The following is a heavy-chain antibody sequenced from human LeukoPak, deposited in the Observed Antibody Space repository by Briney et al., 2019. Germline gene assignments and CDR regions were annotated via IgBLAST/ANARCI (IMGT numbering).Heavy chain of an antibody. J-gene: IGHJ4*02. D-gene: IGHD3-3*01. CDR3: AKGRERITIFGVVSPIDY. CDR1: GFTFSSYA. V-gene: IGHV3-23*01. Sequence: GGSLRLSCAASGFTFSSYAMSWVRQAPGKGLEWVSAISGSGGSTYYADSVKGRFTISRDNSKNTLYLQMNSLRAEDTAVYYCAKGRERITIFGVVSPIDYWGQGTLVTVSS. CDR2: ISGSGGST.